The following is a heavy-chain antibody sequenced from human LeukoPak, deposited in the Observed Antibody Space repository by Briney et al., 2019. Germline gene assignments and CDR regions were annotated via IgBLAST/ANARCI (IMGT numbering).Heavy chain of an antibody. J-gene: IGHJ4*02. V-gene: IGHV3-23*01. CDR1: GFTFSSYA. CDR3: ASGPPFLKYFEY. D-gene: IGHD3-3*01. CDR2: ISGSGGST. Sequence: GGSLRLSCAASGFTFSSYAMSWVRQAPGKGLEWVSAISGSGGSTFYTDSVKGRFTISRDNSKNTLYLQMNSLRAEDTAVYYCASGPPFLKYFEYWGQGTLVTVSS.